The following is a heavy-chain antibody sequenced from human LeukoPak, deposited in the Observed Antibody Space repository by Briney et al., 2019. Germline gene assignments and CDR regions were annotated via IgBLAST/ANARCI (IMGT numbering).Heavy chain of an antibody. V-gene: IGHV3-33*01. CDR2: IWHDGSNE. J-gene: IGHJ4*02. CDR3: ARDNSRTLDY. CDR1: GFTFSSYD. Sequence: PGKSLRLSCAASGFTFSSYDIHWVRKAQAQGRGWVAAIWHDGSNEYYVDSVKGRFTISRDNSKNTLYLQMNSLRAEDTAVYYCARDNSRTLDYWGQGTLVTVSS.